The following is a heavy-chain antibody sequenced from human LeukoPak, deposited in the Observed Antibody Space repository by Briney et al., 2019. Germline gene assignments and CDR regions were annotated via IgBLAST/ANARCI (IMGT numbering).Heavy chain of an antibody. CDR3: ARELLGDSSGYSDAFDI. J-gene: IGHJ3*02. CDR2: INPNSGGT. CDR1: GYTFTSYD. V-gene: IGHV1-2*02. D-gene: IGHD3-22*01. Sequence: EASVKVSCKASGYTFTSYDINWLRQAPGQGLEWMGWINPNSGGTNYAQKFQGRVTMTRDTSISTAYMELSRLRSDDTAVYYCARELLGDSSGYSDAFDIWGQGTMVTVSS.